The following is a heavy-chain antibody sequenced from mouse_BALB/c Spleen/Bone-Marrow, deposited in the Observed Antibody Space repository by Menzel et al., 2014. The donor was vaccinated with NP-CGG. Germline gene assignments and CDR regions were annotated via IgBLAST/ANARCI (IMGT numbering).Heavy chain of an antibody. J-gene: IGHJ4*01. CDR1: GYSLTSYW. V-gene: IGHV1S41*01. CDR2: IAPRSGST. CDR3: ARSYYCFFMDF. D-gene: IGHD1-1*01. Sequence: LVQPSSSVSVSCKASGYSLTSYWINWIKQRPGQGLEWLGRIAPRSGSTYYDAMFKGKATLTVDTSSSIELINLSSLSSEDSSVYFCARSYYCFFMDFWGHGTSVTAS.